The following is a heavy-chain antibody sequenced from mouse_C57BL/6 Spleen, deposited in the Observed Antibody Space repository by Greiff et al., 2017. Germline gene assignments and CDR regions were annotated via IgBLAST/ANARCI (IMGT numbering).Heavy chain of an antibody. CDR3: TRRTTGGFDY. V-gene: IGHV1-15*01. Sequence: QVQLQQSGAELVRPGASVMLSCKASGYTFTDYEMHWVKQTPVHGLEWIGAIDPETGGTAYNQKFKGKAILTADKSSSTAYMELRSLTSEDSAVYYCTRRTTGGFDYWGQGTTLTVSS. D-gene: IGHD2-13*01. CDR2: IDPETGGT. J-gene: IGHJ2*01. CDR1: GYTFTDYE.